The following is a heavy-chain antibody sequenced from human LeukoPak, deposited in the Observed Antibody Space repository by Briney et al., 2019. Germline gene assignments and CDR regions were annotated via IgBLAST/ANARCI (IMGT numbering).Heavy chain of an antibody. CDR3: AKANRITIFGVVSWSDAFDI. Sequence: GGSLRLSCAASGFTFDDYAMHSVRQAPGKGLEWVSGISWNSGSIGYADSVKGRFTISRDNAKNSLYLQMNSLRAEDTALYYCAKANRITIFGVVSWSDAFDIWGQGTMVTVSS. CDR2: ISWNSGSI. J-gene: IGHJ3*02. D-gene: IGHD3-3*01. V-gene: IGHV3-9*01. CDR1: GFTFDDYA.